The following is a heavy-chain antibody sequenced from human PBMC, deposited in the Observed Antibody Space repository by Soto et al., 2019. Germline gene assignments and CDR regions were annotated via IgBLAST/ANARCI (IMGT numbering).Heavy chain of an antibody. D-gene: IGHD3-16*01. CDR1: GFTFRSYV. CDR3: AGWGTTGGLDV. Sequence: QVQLVESGGGVVQPGTSLRLSCVGSGFTFRSYVIHWVRQAPGKGLEWVALTSYDGSNNFYGDSVKGRFTISRDNSRNKVEVQMDRLRLENTGLDFWAGWGTTGGLDVWGQGTLVSVSS. J-gene: IGHJ4*02. CDR2: TSYDGSNN. V-gene: IGHV3-33*05.